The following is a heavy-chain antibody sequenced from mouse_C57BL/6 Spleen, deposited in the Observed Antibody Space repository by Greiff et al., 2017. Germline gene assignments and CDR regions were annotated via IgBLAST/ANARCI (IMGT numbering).Heavy chain of an antibody. CDR3: ARDPPDYAMDY. CDR1: GFTFSDYY. Sequence: EVQLQESEGGLVQPGSSMKLSCTASGFTFSDYYMAWVRQVPEKGLEWVANINYDGSSTYYLDSLKSRFIISRDNAKNILYLQMSSLKSEDTATYYCARDPPDYAMDYWGQGTSVTVSS. CDR2: INYDGSST. V-gene: IGHV5-16*01. J-gene: IGHJ4*01.